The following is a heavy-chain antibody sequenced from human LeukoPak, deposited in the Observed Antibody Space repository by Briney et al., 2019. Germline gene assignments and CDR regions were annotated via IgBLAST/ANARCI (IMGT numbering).Heavy chain of an antibody. CDR3: ARGVKGVVVPAATPPWFDP. J-gene: IGHJ5*02. Sequence: PSETLSLTCAVYGGSFSGYYWSWIRQPPGKGLEWIGEVNHSGSTNYNPSLKSRVTISVDTSKNQFSLKLSSVTAADTAVYYCARGVKGVVVPAATPPWFDPWGQGTLVTVSS. CDR2: VNHSGST. CDR1: GGSFSGYY. D-gene: IGHD2-2*01. V-gene: IGHV4-34*01.